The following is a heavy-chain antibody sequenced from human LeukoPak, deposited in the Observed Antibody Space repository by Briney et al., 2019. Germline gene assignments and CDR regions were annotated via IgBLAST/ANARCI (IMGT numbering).Heavy chain of an antibody. V-gene: IGHV4-39*07. CDR2: IYYSGST. D-gene: IGHD6-19*01. J-gene: IGHJ4*02. CDR1: GGSISSSSYY. Sequence: SETLSLTCTVSGGSISSSSYYWGWIRQPPGKGLEWIGSIYYSGSTYYNPSLKSRVTISVDTSKNQFSLKLSSVTAADTAVYYCARRGSSGLYYFDYWGQGTLVTVSS. CDR3: ARRGSSGLYYFDY.